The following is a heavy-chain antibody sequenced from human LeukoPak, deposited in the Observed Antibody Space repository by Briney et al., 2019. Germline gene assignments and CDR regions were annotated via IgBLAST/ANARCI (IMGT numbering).Heavy chain of an antibody. CDR2: TYYRSKWYN. J-gene: IGHJ4*02. D-gene: IGHD6-19*01. CDR3: ARGNPYSSSYYFDY. V-gene: IGHV6-1*01. Sequence: SQTLSLTCAISGXXXSSNSXAWNWIRQXXXXXXXXXXRTYYRSKWYNDYAVSVKSRITINPDTSKNQFSLQLNSVTPEDTAVYYCARGNPYSSSYYFDYWGQGTLVTVSS. CDR1: GXXXSSNSXA.